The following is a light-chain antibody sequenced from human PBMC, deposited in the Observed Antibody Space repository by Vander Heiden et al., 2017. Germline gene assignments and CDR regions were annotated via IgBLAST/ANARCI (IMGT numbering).Light chain of an antibody. CDR3: QQYASFPFT. V-gene: IGKV4-1*01. J-gene: IGKJ4*01. CDR1: QSVLYDSNNKNY. Sequence: DIVMTPSPDSLVVSLGERATINCKSSQSVLYDSNNKNYLSWYQQKPGQPPKLLIYWASTRESGVPDRFSGSGSGTDFTLTISSLQAEDVAVYYCQQYASFPFTFGGGTKVEIK. CDR2: WAS.